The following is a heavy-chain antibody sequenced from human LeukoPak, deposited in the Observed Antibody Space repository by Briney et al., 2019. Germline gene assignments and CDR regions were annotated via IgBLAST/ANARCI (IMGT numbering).Heavy chain of an antibody. V-gene: IGHV3-11*06. CDR3: ARHLKLPYGSGSSGAFDI. CDR1: GFTFSNYY. CDR2: ISSSSSYT. D-gene: IGHD3-10*01. Sequence: MAGGSLRLSCAASGFTFSNYYMSWIRQAPGKGLEWVSFISSSSSYTNYADSVKGRFTISKDNAKNSLYLQLTSLRAEDTAVYYCARHLKLPYGSGSSGAFDIWGQGTMVTVSS. J-gene: IGHJ3*02.